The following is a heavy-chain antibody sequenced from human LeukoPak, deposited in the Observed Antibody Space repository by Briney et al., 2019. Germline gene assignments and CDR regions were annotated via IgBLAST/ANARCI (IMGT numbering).Heavy chain of an antibody. V-gene: IGHV3-11*01. Sequence: PGGSLRLSCAASGFTFSDYYMSWIRQAPGKGLEWVSYISSSGSTIYYADSVKGRFTISRDNAKNTLYLQMNSLRAEDTAVYYCARDLRYSSGIFDYWGQGTLVTVSS. CDR3: ARDLRYSSGIFDY. D-gene: IGHD6-19*01. J-gene: IGHJ4*02. CDR1: GFTFSDYY. CDR2: ISSSGSTI.